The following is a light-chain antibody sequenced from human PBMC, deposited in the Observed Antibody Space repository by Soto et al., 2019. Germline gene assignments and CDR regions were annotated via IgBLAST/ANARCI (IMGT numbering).Light chain of an antibody. CDR3: QQYNNWPPLT. Sequence: EIVMTQSPATLSVSPGERATLSCRASQSVSSNLAWYQQKPGQAPRLLIYGASTRATGIPARFSGSGSGTELTLTLSSLQYEDFAVYYCQQYNNWPPLTFGGGTKVELK. CDR1: QSVSSN. CDR2: GAS. J-gene: IGKJ4*01. V-gene: IGKV3-15*01.